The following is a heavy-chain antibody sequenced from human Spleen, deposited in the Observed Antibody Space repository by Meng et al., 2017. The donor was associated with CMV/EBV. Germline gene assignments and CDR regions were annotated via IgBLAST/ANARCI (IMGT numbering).Heavy chain of an antibody. D-gene: IGHD1-26*01. CDR3: ARESGSYDCRF. CDR2: IDPNSGGT. J-gene: IGHJ4*02. V-gene: IGHV1-2*02. Sequence: ASVKVSCKASGSTFTGYYMHWVRQAPGQGLEWMGWIDPNSGGTKYAQKFQGRVTMTRDTSITTAYMELRRLRPDDTAVYYVARESGSYDCRFWGQGTLVTVSS. CDR1: GSTFTGYY.